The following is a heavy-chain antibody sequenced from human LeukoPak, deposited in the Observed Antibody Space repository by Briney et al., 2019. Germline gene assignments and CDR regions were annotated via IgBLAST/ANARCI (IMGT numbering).Heavy chain of an antibody. J-gene: IGHJ4*02. D-gene: IGHD6-6*01. Sequence: PGGSLRLSCAASGFTFSSHWMHWVRQAPGKGLVWVTRISSDGRSTSYADSVKGRFTISRDNAKNTLYLQMNSLGAEDTAVYYCARQKYSGSSLDYWGQGTLVTVSS. CDR2: ISSDGRST. CDR3: ARQKYSGSSLDY. V-gene: IGHV3-74*01. CDR1: GFTFSSHW.